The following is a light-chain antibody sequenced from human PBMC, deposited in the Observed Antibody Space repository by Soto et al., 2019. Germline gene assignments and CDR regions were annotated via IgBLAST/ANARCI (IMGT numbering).Light chain of an antibody. CDR1: STDVEFYSL. J-gene: IGLJ6*01. CDR2: EVT. V-gene: IGLV2-23*02. CDR3: CSYSDTNNYV. Sequence: LNRPAYGNSFPLQAISSSSKETSTDVEFYSLVSWFQQHPGKAPKLIIYEVTERPSGVSSRFSGSKSGNTASLTISGLQAEDEADYYCCSYSDTNNYVLVSGTEFTVL.